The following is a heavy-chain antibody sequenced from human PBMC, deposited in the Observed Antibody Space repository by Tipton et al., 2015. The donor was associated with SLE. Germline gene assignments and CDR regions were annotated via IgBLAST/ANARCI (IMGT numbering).Heavy chain of an antibody. CDR3: ARRGGDYLWYFDL. J-gene: IGHJ2*01. CDR2: FHYRGNT. V-gene: IGHV4-39*07. CDR1: GGSISSSSYY. D-gene: IGHD4-17*01. Sequence: TLSLTCTVPGGSISSSSYYWGWIRQPPGKGLEWIGTFHYRGNTDYNPSLKSRVTISLDTSKNQFSLKFTSVTAADTAVYYCARRGGDYLWYFDLWGRGTLVTVSS.